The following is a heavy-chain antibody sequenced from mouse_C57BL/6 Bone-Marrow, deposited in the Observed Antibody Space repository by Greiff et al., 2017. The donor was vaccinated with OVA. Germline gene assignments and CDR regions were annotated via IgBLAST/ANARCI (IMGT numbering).Heavy chain of an antibody. V-gene: IGHV1-62-2*01. CDR1: GYTFTEYT. D-gene: IGHD2-1*01. CDR2: FYPGSGSI. J-gene: IGHJ3*01. CDR3: ARHEEGRNYYGNSPFAY. Sequence: VQLQQSGAELVKPGASVKLSCKASGYTFTEYTIHWVKQRSGQGLEWIGWFYPGSGSIKYNEKFKDKATLTADKSSSTVYMELSRLTSEDSAVYFCARHEEGRNYYGNSPFAYWGQGTLGTVSA.